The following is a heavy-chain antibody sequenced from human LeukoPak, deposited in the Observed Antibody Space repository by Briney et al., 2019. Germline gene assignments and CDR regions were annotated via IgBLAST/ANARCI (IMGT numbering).Heavy chain of an antibody. CDR1: GYTFTGYY. Sequence: AAVTVSCKSSGYTFTGYYMHWVRQAPGQGLEWMGWIYPNSGGTNYAQKFQGRVTMTRDTSISTAYMELSRLRSDDTAVYYCAREDIVVVPAARNWFDPWGQGTLVTVSS. D-gene: IGHD2-2*01. CDR2: IYPNSGGT. J-gene: IGHJ5*02. V-gene: IGHV1-2*02. CDR3: AREDIVVVPAARNWFDP.